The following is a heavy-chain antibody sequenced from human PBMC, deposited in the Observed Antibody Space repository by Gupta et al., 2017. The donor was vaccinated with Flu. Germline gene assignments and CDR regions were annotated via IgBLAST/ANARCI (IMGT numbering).Heavy chain of an antibody. J-gene: IGHJ6*02. V-gene: IGHV3-23*01. CDR1: A. Sequence: ALSWFRHAPGKGLDWVALITADGRNTYHADYAQGRFTIARDNLNTTLFLKMSSLRAEDTAIYDCAKDDDLNFYYYGMDVWGQGTTVTVSS. CDR3: AKDDDLNFYYYGMDV. CDR2: ITADGRNT.